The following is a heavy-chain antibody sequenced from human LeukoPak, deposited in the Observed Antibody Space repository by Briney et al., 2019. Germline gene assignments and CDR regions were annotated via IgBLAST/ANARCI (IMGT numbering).Heavy chain of an antibody. J-gene: IGHJ6*03. CDR3: ARVRRPAAIVRLYYYYDYLDV. CDR2: INHSGST. Sequence: SETLSLTCAVYGGSFSGYYWSWIRQPPGKGLEWIGEINHSGSTNYNPSLQSRVTISVDTSKNQFSLKLISVTAADTAVYYCARVRRPAAIVRLYYYYDYLDVWGKGTMVTVSS. D-gene: IGHD2-2*02. CDR1: GGSFSGYY. V-gene: IGHV4-34*01.